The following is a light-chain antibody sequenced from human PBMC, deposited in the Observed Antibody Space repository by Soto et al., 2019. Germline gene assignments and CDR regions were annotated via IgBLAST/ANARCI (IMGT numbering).Light chain of an antibody. CDR1: QSFSNNY. Sequence: EIVLTQSPGTLSLSPGERATLSCRASQSFSNNYLAWYQQKPGQAPRLLIYGASSRATGIPDRFSGSGSGTDFTLTISRLGPEDFAVYYCQQYHDSRTFGQGTKVDIK. CDR3: QQYHDSRT. V-gene: IGKV3-20*01. CDR2: GAS. J-gene: IGKJ1*01.